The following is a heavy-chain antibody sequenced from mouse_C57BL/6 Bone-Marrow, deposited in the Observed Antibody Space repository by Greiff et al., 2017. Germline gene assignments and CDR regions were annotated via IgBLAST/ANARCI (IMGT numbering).Heavy chain of an antibody. Sequence: DVKLVESGGGLVQPGGSMKLSCVASGFTFSNYWMNWVRQSPEKGLEWVAQIRLKSDNYATHYAESVKGRFTISRDDSKSSVYLQMNNLRAEDTGIYYCTPHRRGSSPYYYAMDYWGQGTSVTVSS. D-gene: IGHD1-1*01. V-gene: IGHV6-3*01. CDR3: TPHRRGSSPYYYAMDY. CDR1: GFTFSNYW. J-gene: IGHJ4*01. CDR2: IRLKSDNYAT.